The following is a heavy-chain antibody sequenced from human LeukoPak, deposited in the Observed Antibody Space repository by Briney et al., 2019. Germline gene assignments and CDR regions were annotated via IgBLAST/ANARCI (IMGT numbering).Heavy chain of an antibody. Sequence: GASVKVSCKASGGTFSSYSISWVRQAPGQGLEWMGRIIPIFGTANYAQKFQGRVTITADKSTSTDYMELSSLRSEDTAVYYCAAWSGYNFGYSGQGTLVTVSS. V-gene: IGHV1-69*06. CDR3: AAWSGYNFGY. D-gene: IGHD3-3*01. J-gene: IGHJ4*02. CDR2: IIPIFGTA. CDR1: GGTFSSYS.